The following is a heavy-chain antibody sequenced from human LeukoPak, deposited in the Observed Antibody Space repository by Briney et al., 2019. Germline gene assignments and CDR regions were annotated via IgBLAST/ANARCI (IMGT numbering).Heavy chain of an antibody. CDR3: ARDIGLVDFWSGYYYYYYYYMDV. CDR2: IYTSGST. Sequence: SETLSLTCTVSGGSISSYYWSWIRQPAGKGLEWIGRIYTSGSTNYNPSLKSRVTMSVDTSKNQFSLKLSSVTAADTAVYYCARDIGLVDFWSGYYYYYYYYMDVWGKGTTVTVSS. V-gene: IGHV4-4*07. D-gene: IGHD3-3*01. J-gene: IGHJ6*03. CDR1: GGSISSYY.